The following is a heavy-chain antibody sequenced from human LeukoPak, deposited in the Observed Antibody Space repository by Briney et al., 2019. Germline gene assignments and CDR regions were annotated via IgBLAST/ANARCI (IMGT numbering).Heavy chain of an antibody. Sequence: GGSLRLSCAASGFTFSSYAMSWVRQAPGKGLEWVSAISGSGGSTYYADSVKGRFTISSDNSKNTLYLQMNSLRAEDTAVYYCARSAVQSGYDGGASIWDFDYWGQGTLVTVSS. CDR2: ISGSGGST. D-gene: IGHD5-12*01. V-gene: IGHV3-23*01. J-gene: IGHJ4*02. CDR1: GFTFSSYA. CDR3: ARSAVQSGYDGGASIWDFDY.